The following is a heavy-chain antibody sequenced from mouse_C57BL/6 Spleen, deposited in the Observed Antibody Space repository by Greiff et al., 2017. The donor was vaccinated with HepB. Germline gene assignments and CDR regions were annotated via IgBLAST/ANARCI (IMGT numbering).Heavy chain of an antibody. Sequence: QVHVKQPGAELVKPGASVKMSCKASGYTFTSYWITWVKQRPGQGLEWIGDIYPGSGSTNYNEKFKSKATLTVDTSSSTAYMQLSSLTSEDAAVYYCARGRLRQGGYYFDYWGQGTTLTVSS. D-gene: IGHD2-4*01. CDR3: ARGRLRQGGYYFDY. J-gene: IGHJ2*01. V-gene: IGHV1-55*01. CDR2: IYPGSGST. CDR1: GYTFTSYW.